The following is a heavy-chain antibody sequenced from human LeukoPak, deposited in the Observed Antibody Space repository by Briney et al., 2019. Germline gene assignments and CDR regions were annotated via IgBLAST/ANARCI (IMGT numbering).Heavy chain of an antibody. D-gene: IGHD3-3*01. CDR3: AKDRITIFGVAVPLSDY. V-gene: IGHV3-23*01. CDR2: ISGSGGST. J-gene: IGHJ4*02. Sequence: GGSLRLSCAASGFTFSSYAMSWVRQAPGKGLEWVSAISGSGGSTYYADSVKGRFTISRDNSKNTLYLQMNSLRAEDTAVYYCAKDRITIFGVAVPLSDYWGQGTLVTVSS. CDR1: GFTFSSYA.